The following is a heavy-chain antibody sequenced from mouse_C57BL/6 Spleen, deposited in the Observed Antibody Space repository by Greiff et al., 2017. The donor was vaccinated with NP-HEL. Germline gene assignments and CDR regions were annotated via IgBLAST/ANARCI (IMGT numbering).Heavy chain of an antibody. J-gene: IGHJ3*01. CDR2: IDPETGGT. V-gene: IGHV1-15*01. Sequence: QVQLQQSGAELVRPGASVTLSCKASGYTFTDYEMHWVKQTPVHGLEWIGAIDPETGGTAYNQKFKGKAILTADKSSSTAYMELRSLTSEDSAVYYCTSNFYSNYAWLAYWGQGTLVTVSA. CDR3: TSNFYSNYAWLAY. D-gene: IGHD2-5*01. CDR1: GYTFTDYE.